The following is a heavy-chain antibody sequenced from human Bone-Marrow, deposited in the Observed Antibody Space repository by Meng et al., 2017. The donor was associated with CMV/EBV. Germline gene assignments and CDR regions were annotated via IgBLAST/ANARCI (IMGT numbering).Heavy chain of an antibody. D-gene: IGHD3-22*01. CDR2: INGDGT. Sequence: GGSLRLSCAASGLTFSRYWMHWVRQAPGKGLVWVSRINGDGTSYADSVKGRFTISRDNAKNTLYLQMNSLRAEDTAMYYCARDSYYDSSGYYDAYDIWGQGTMVTVSS. CDR3: ARDSYYDSSGYYDAYDI. V-gene: IGHV3-74*01. CDR1: GLTFSRYW. J-gene: IGHJ3*02.